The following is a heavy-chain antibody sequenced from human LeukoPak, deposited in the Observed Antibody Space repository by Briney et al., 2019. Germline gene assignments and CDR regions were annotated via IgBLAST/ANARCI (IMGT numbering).Heavy chain of an antibody. CDR2: IYYSGST. CDR3: ARETRYYDSSGYFNWFDP. V-gene: IGHV4-59*01. D-gene: IGHD3-22*01. Sequence: SETLSLTCTVSGGSNSRYYWSWTRQPPGKGLEGIGYIYYSGSTNYNHSLNSRVTISVDSSKNQFSLKLSSVTAADTAVYYCARETRYYDSSGYFNWFDPWGQGTLVTVSS. J-gene: IGHJ5*02. CDR1: GGSNSRYY.